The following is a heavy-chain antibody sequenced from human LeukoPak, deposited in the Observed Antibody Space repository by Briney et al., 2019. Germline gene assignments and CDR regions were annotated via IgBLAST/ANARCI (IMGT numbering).Heavy chain of an antibody. J-gene: IGHJ4*02. CDR1: GYTFTGYY. D-gene: IGHD3-10*01. Sequence: ASVKVSCKASGYTFTGYYVHWVRQAPGQGLEWMGWINPHSGDTSYAQNFQGRVTMTRDTSISTVYMELSRLRSDDTAVYYCARDRGPPEDSGIYYQYYFHYWGQGTLVTVSS. V-gene: IGHV1-2*02. CDR2: INPHSGDT. CDR3: ARDRGPPEDSGIYYQYYFHY.